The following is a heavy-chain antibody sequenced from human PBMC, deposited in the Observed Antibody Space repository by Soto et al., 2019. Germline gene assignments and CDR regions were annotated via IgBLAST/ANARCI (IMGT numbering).Heavy chain of an antibody. CDR2: ISAHNGNT. CDR1: GYAFTTYG. J-gene: IGHJ4*01. V-gene: IGHV1-18*01. CDR3: ARGRYGAY. D-gene: IGHD3-10*01. Sequence: QVHLVQSGAEVKKPGASVKVSCKGSGYAFTTYGITWVRQAPGQGLEWMGWISAHNGNTNYAQKLQGRVTVNRDTSTSTAYMELRSLTSDDTAVYYCARGRYGAYGGNGALGTVSS.